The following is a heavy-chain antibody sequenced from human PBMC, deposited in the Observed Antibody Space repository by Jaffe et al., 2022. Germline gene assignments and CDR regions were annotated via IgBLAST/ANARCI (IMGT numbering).Heavy chain of an antibody. CDR1: GGSISSGSYY. V-gene: IGHV4-61*02. CDR3: ARGALSGSYYFSDYYYMDV. D-gene: IGHD1-26*01. CDR2: IYTSGST. J-gene: IGHJ6*03. Sequence: QVQLQESGPGLVKPSQTLSLTCTVSGGSISSGSYYWSWIRQPAGKGLEWIGRIYTSGSTNYNPSLKSRVTISVDTSKNQFSLKLSSVTAADTAVYYCARGALSGSYYFSDYYYMDVWGKGTTVTVSS.